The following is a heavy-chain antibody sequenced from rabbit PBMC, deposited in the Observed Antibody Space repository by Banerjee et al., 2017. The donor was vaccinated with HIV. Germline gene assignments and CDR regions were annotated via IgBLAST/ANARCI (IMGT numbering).Heavy chain of an antibody. CDR2: IYAGSSGST. CDR1: GIDFSIYYY. CDR3: ARDSYDDYGDYGMDL. V-gene: IGHV1S40*01. Sequence: QSLEESGGDLVKPGASLTLTCTASGIDFSIYYYGCWVRQAPGKGLEWIACIYAGSSGSTYYASWAKGRFTISKTSSTTVTLQMTSLTAADTATYFCARDSYDDYGDYGMDLWGPGTLVTVS. D-gene: IGHD2-1*01. J-gene: IGHJ6*01.